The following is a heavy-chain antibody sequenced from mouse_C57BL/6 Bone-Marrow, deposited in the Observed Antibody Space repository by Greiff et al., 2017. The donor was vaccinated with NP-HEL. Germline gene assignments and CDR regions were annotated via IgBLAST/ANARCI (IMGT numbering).Heavy chain of an antibody. J-gene: IGHJ4*01. CDR3: ARNDGSTYYAMDY. D-gene: IGHD1-1*01. CDR1: GFSLTSYA. V-gene: IGHV2-9-1*01. Sequence: VQVVESGPGLVAPSQSLSITCTVSGFSLTSYAISWVRQPPGKGLEWLGVIWTGGGTNYNSALNSRLSISKDNSKSQVFLKMNSLQTDDTARYYCARNDGSTYYAMDYWGQGTSVTVSS. CDR2: IWTGGGT.